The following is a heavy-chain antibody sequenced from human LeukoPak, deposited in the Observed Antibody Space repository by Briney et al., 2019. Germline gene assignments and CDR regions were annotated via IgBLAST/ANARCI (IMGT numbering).Heavy chain of an antibody. J-gene: IGHJ4*02. V-gene: IGHV4-34*01. CDR3: AREDVGTAMVTKLDY. CDR2: INHSGST. Sequence: PSETLSLTCAVYGGSFSGYYWSWIRQPPGKGLEWIGEINHSGSTNYNPSLKSQVTMSVDTSKNQFSLKLSSVTAADTAVYYCAREDVGTAMVTKLDYWGQGTLVTVSS. CDR1: GGSFSGYY. D-gene: IGHD5-18*01.